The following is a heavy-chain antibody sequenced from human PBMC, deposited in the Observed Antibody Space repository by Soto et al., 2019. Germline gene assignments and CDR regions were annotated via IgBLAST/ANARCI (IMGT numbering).Heavy chain of an antibody. Sequence: QITLKESGPTLVKPTQTLTLTCTFSGFSLSTSGVGVEWVRQPPGKALEWLALIYSNDDKRYRTPVKSRLTITKDTSKNLVVLTMITIHPVDTSTYYWGHRLDDSRTSNRGEGTMVIFSS. CDR2: IYSNDDK. CDR1: GFSLSTSGVG. CDR3: GHRLDDSRTSN. D-gene: IGHD4-4*01. J-gene: IGHJ3*01. V-gene: IGHV2-5*01.